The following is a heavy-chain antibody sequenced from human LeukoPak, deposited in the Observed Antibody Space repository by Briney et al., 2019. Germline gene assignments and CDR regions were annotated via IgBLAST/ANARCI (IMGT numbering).Heavy chain of an antibody. Sequence: SETLSLTCAVYGGSFSGYYWSWIRQPPGKGLEWIGEINHSGSTNYNPSLKSRVTISVDTSKNQFSLKLSSVTAADTAVYYCARSRERRGSGSYFDYWGQGTLVTVSS. CDR3: ARSRERRGSGSYFDY. CDR2: INHSGST. V-gene: IGHV4-34*01. D-gene: IGHD1-26*01. CDR1: GGSFSGYY. J-gene: IGHJ4*02.